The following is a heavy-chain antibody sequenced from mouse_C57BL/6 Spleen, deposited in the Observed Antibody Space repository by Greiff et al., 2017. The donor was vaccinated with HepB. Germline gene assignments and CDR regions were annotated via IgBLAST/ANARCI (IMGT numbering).Heavy chain of an antibody. D-gene: IGHD1-1*01. J-gene: IGHJ2*01. Sequence: QVHVKQPGAELVKPGASVKMSCKASGYTFTSYWITWVKQRPGQGLEWIGDIYPGSGSTNYNEKFKSKATLTVDTSSSTAYMQLSSLTSEDSAVYYCAREGTTVALDYWGQGTTLTVSS. CDR1: GYTFTSYW. CDR2: IYPGSGST. V-gene: IGHV1-55*01. CDR3: AREGTTVALDY.